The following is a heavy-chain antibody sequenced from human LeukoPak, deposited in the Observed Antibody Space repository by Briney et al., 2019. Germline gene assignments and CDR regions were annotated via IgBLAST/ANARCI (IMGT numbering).Heavy chain of an antibody. CDR3: ARDRISGAEWLRHMGLFDY. D-gene: IGHD5-12*01. J-gene: IGHJ4*02. CDR1: GFTFSSYS. V-gene: IGHV3-21*01. CDR2: ISSSSSYI. Sequence: GGSLRLSCAASGFTFSSYSMNWVRQAPGKGLEWVSSISSSSSYIYYADSVKGRFTISRDNAKNSLYLQMNSLRAEDTAVYYCARDRISGAEWLRHMGLFDYWGQGTLVTVSS.